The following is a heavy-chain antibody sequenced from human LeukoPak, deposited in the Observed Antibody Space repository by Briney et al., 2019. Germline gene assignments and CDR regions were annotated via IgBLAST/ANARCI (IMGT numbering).Heavy chain of an antibody. Sequence: KAGGSLRLSCAASGFTFSIYSMDWVRQAPGKGLEWVSSIISSGSYIYYADSVKGRFTISRDNAKNSLYLQMNSLRAEDTAVYYCAREDASSWDYWGQGILVTVSP. CDR3: AREDASSWDY. CDR2: IISSGSYI. D-gene: IGHD6-13*01. J-gene: IGHJ4*02. V-gene: IGHV3-21*01. CDR1: GFTFSIYS.